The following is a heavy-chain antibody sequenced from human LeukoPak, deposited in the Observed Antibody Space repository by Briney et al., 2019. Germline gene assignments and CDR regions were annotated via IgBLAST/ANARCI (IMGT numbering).Heavy chain of an antibody. V-gene: IGHV4-34*01. J-gene: IGHJ6*02. CDR3: ATDRGIHYFGMDV. CDR1: VWFISTYY. D-gene: IGHD3-10*01. CDR2: INHSGRT. Sequence: SETLSLSCALYVWFISTYYWTLLRQPPGKGLEWIGEINHSGRTNYNPSLKSRVTISVDTSKNQFSLKLSSVDAADTAVYYCATDRGIHYFGMDVWGQGTTVTVSS.